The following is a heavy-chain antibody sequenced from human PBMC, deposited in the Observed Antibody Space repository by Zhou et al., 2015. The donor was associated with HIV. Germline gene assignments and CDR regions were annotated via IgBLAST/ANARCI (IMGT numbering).Heavy chain of an antibody. CDR1: GGTFSSYA. J-gene: IGHJ3*02. Sequence: LVQSGTEVRKPGSSVNVSCKASGGTFSSYAISWVRQAPGQGLEWMGGIIPIFGTANYAQKFQGRVTITADKSTSTAYMELSSLRSEDTAVYYCAREAYRVVINHDAFDIWGQGTMVTVSS. D-gene: IGHD3-22*01. CDR2: IIPIFGTA. CDR3: AREAYRVVINHDAFDI. V-gene: IGHV1-69*06.